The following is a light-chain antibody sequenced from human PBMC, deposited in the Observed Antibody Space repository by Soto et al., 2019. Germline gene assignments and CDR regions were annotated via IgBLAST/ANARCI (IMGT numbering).Light chain of an antibody. CDR1: QGISSY. V-gene: IGKV1-8*01. CDR3: QQYNSYSGLT. Sequence: AIRMTQSPSSFSASTGDRVTITCRASQGISSYLAWYQQKPGKAPKLLIYAASTLQSGVPSRFSGSGSGTDFTLTISCLQSEDFATYYCQQYNSYSGLTFGGGTKVDIK. J-gene: IGKJ4*01. CDR2: AAS.